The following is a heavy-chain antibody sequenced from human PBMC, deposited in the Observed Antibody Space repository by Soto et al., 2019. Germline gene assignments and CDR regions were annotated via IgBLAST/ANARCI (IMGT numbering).Heavy chain of an antibody. J-gene: IGHJ4*02. CDR3: AKDHGSRWYEDVDY. D-gene: IGHD6-19*01. Sequence: QVQLVQSGAEAKKPGASVKVSCKASGYTFIAYHIHWLRQAPGQGLEWLGWINPNSGGTNYAQEFQDRVTMTRDTSISTAYMELSRLTSDDTAMYYCAKDHGSRWYEDVDYCGQGTLVTVSP. CDR1: GYTFIAYH. CDR2: INPNSGGT. V-gene: IGHV1-2*02.